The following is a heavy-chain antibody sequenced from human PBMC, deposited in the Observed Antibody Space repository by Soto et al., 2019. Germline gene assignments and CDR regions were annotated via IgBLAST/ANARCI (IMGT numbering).Heavy chain of an antibody. D-gene: IGHD3-16*01. CDR3: ASEARAGMYDYGWGTDEYFYAMDV. Sequence: QVQLVQSGAEVKKPGASVKVSCKASGYTFTNFYMHWVRQAPGQGLEWVGMINPSGGNTRYAQKCQGRGTMPSDTSTSTLYMELSSLRSEDTALYYCASEARAGMYDYGWGTDEYFYAMDVWGQGTAVTVSS. V-gene: IGHV1-46*03. CDR1: GYTFTNFY. CDR2: INPSGGNT. J-gene: IGHJ6*01.